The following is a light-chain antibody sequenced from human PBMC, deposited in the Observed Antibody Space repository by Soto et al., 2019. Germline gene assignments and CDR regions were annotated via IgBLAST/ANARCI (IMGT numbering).Light chain of an antibody. Sequence: DIVMTQSPDSLAVSLGERATINCRSSQSVLYSSSNKNYLAWYQQKPGQPPKLLIYWASTRESGVPDRFSGSGSGTDFTLTISRLQAEDVAVYYCQQYCSSPLTFGQGTTVEMK. CDR1: QSVLYSSSNKNY. CDR3: QQYCSSPLT. V-gene: IGKV4-1*01. CDR2: WAS. J-gene: IGKJ1*01.